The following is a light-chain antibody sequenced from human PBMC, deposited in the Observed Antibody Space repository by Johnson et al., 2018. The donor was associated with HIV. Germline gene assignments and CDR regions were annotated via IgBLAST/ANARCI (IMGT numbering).Light chain of an antibody. Sequence: QPVLTQPPSVSAAPGQKVTISCSGSSSNIGRNYVSWYQQLPGTAPKLLIFDNNRRPSGIPDRFFGSKSGTSATLGITGLQTGDKAGYYCGTWESSLRTAFFGTGTKVTVL. CDR2: DNN. V-gene: IGLV1-51*01. CDR1: SSNIGRNY. CDR3: GTWESSLRTAF. J-gene: IGLJ1*01.